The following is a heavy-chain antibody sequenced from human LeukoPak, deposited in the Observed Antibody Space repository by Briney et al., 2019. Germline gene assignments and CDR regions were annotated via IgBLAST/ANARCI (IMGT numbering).Heavy chain of an antibody. D-gene: IGHD3-22*01. J-gene: IGHJ4*02. CDR2: IYYSGST. V-gene: IGHV4-59*01. CDR1: GGSISSYY. CDR3: ARDSSGYLDY. Sequence: SETLSLTCTVSGGSISSYYWSWIRQPPGKGLEWIGYIYYSGSTNYNPTLKSRVTISVDTSKNQFSLKLSSVTAADTAVYYCARDSSGYLDYWGQGTLVTVSS.